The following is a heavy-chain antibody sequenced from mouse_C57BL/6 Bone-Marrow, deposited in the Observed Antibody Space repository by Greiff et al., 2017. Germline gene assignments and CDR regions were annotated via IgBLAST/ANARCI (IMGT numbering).Heavy chain of an antibody. D-gene: IGHD1-1*01. Sequence: VQLQQSGAELVRPGASVKLSCTASGFNFKDDYMHWVKQRPEQGLEWIGWIGPENGDTEYASKFQGKATITADTSSNTAYLQLSSLTSEDTAVYYCTTFYGSSYLRYFDVWGTGTTVTVSS. V-gene: IGHV14-4*01. CDR3: TTFYGSSYLRYFDV. CDR2: IGPENGDT. J-gene: IGHJ1*03. CDR1: GFNFKDDY.